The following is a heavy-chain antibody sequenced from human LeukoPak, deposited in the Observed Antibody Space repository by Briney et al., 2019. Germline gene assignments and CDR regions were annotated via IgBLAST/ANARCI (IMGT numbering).Heavy chain of an antibody. Sequence: GGSLRLSCAASGFTFTSYSMSWFRQAPGKGLEWVSGTSDRGDYTYYADSVKGRFTISRDSSKNTLLLQMNSLRAEDTALYFCARKAQYNGHYPLDYWGQGTLVTVSS. CDR3: ARKAQYNGHYPLDY. CDR2: TSDRGDYT. CDR1: GFTFTSYS. D-gene: IGHD1-7*01. J-gene: IGHJ4*02. V-gene: IGHV3-23*01.